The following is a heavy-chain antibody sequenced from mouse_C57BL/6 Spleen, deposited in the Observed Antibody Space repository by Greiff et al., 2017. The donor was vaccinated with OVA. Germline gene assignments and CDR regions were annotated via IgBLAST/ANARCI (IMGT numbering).Heavy chain of an antibody. CDR2: IYPGNSDT. Sequence: EVQLQQSGTVLARPGASVKMSCKTSGYTFTSYWMHWVKQRPGQGLEWIGAIYPGNSDTSYNQKFKGKAKLTAVTSASTAYMELSSLTNEDSAVYYCTRESNYYGSSFSWFAYWGQGTLVTVSA. D-gene: IGHD1-1*01. CDR1: GYTFTSYW. CDR3: TRESNYYGSSFSWFAY. J-gene: IGHJ3*01. V-gene: IGHV1-5*01.